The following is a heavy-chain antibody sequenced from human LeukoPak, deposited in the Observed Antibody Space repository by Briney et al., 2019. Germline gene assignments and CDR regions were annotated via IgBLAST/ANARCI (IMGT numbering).Heavy chain of an antibody. D-gene: IGHD3-16*02. V-gene: IGHV4-39*01. CDR3: ARCLSYYSDY. CDR1: GGSISSSSYY. J-gene: IGHJ4*02. CDR2: IYYSGTT. Sequence: PSETLSLTCTVSGGSISSSSYYWRWIRQPPGKGLEWIRSIYYSGTTYYNPSLKSRVNIPVDTPQNQFSLKLSSVTAADAAVYYCARCLSYYSDYWGQGTLVTVSS.